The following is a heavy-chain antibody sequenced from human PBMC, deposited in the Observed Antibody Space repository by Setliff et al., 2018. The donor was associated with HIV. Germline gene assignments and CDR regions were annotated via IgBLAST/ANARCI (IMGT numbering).Heavy chain of an antibody. CDR3: AVALDGTFSWPD. Sequence: GESLKISCQGSGYTVNKYWIAWVRQMPGKGLEWMGIIYPDDSNTIYSPSFQGQVTISVDKSISTAYLQWSSLKASDTAMYYCAVALDGTFSWPDWGQGTLVTVSS. J-gene: IGHJ4*02. CDR1: GYTVNKYW. D-gene: IGHD1-26*01. CDR2: IYPDDSNT. V-gene: IGHV5-51*01.